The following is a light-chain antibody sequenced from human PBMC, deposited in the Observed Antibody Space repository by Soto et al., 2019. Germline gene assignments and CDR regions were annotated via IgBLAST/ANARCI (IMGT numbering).Light chain of an antibody. V-gene: IGKV1-39*01. Sequence: EIQMTQSPSSLSAAVGDRVTITCRASQSIGSYFNWYQQRPGKAPKLLIYAASRLQSGVSPRFSGSGSGTDFTLTISSLQPEDSATYYCQQSSLTPYTFGQGTKLEIK. CDR2: AAS. CDR1: QSIGSY. J-gene: IGKJ2*01. CDR3: QQSSLTPYT.